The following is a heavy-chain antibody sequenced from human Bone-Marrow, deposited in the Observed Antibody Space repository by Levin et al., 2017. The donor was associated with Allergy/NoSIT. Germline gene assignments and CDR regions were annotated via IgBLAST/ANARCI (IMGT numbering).Heavy chain of an antibody. Sequence: GASVKVSCVASGFTVSSHYMNWVRQAPGKGLEWVSIIYTDGPTYYADSVKGRFTVSRDNSKNTVYLQMDTLRAEDTAVYYCARDSYMGVWGTGTTVTVSS. J-gene: IGHJ6*03. CDR3: ARDSYMGV. CDR1: GFTVSSHY. V-gene: IGHV3-66*01. CDR2: IYTDGPT.